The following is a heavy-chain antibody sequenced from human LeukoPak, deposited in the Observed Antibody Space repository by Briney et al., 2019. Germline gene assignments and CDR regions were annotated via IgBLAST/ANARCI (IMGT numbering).Heavy chain of an antibody. D-gene: IGHD3-10*01. J-gene: IGHJ4*02. CDR1: GYTFTGYY. CDR3: ARGQVYGSGSYYNTPFRY. Sequence: ASVKVSCKASGYTFTGYYMHWVRQAPGQGLEWMGWINPNSGGTNYAQKFQGRVTMTRDTSISTAYMELSRLRSDDTAVYYCARGQVYGSGSYYNTPFRYWGQGTLVTVSS. V-gene: IGHV1-2*02. CDR2: INPNSGGT.